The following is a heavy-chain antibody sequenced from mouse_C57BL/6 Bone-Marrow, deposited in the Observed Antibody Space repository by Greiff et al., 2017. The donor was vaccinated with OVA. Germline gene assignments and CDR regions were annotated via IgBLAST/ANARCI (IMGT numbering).Heavy chain of an antibody. V-gene: IGHV1-81*01. CDR2: IYTRSGNT. D-gene: IGHD1-1*01. CDR3: ARRGEYYGSSYDFDY. Sequence: VQLQQSGAELARPGASVKLSCKASGYTFTSYGISWVKQRTGQGLEWIGEIYTRSGNTYYNEKFKGQVTLTADKSSSTAYMERRSLTSEDSAVYFGARRGEYYGSSYDFDYWGQGTTLTVSS. CDR1: GYTFTSYG. J-gene: IGHJ2*01.